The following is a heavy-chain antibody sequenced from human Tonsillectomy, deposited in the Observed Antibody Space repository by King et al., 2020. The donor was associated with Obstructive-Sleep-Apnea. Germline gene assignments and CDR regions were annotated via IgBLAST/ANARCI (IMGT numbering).Heavy chain of an antibody. V-gene: IGHV4-34*01. CDR2: INHSGST. CDR1: GGSFSGYY. Sequence: VQLQQWGAGLLKPSETLSLTCAVYGGSFSGYYWSWIRQPPGKGLEWIGEINHSGSTNYNPSLKSRVTISVDTSKNQFSLKLSSVTAADTAVYYFARGNTYYYDIGFDYWGQGTLVTVSS. D-gene: IGHD3-22*01. J-gene: IGHJ4*02. CDR3: ARGNTYYYDIGFDY.